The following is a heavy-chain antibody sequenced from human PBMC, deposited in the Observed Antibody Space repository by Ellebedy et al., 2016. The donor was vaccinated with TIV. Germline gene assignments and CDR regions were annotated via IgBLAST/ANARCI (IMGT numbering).Heavy chain of an antibody. Sequence: MPSETLSLTCNVSGGPIRSFYWSWIRQPPGKGLEWIGPVYHSGSTNYNPSLKSRVTISVDTSKNHFSLKLNSVTAADTAVYYCARFKYDILTGYFDYWGQGTLVTVSS. V-gene: IGHV4-59*08. CDR3: ARFKYDILTGYFDY. D-gene: IGHD3-9*01. CDR2: VYHSGST. CDR1: GGPIRSFY. J-gene: IGHJ4*02.